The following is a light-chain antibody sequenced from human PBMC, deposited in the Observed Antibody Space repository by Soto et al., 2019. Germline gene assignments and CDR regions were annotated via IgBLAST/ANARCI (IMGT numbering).Light chain of an antibody. Sequence: QSALTQPASVSGSPGQSITISCTGTSSDVGGYNYGSWYQQHPGKAPKLMIYDVSNRPSGVSNRFPGSKSGNTASLTISGLQAEDEADYYCSSYTSSSIFPYVFGTGTKVTVL. J-gene: IGLJ1*01. CDR2: DVS. CDR3: SSYTSSSIFPYV. V-gene: IGLV2-14*01. CDR1: SSDVGGYNY.